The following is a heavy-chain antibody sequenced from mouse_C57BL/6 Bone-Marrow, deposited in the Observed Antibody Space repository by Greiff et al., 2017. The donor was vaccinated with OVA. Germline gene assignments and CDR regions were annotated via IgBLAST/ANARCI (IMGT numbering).Heavy chain of an antibody. CDR3: ARIITTVVATHYYAMDY. J-gene: IGHJ4*01. V-gene: IGHV1-18*01. Sequence: VQLQQSGPELVKPGASVKIPCKASGYTFTDYNMDWVKQSHGKSLEWIGDINPNNGGTIYNQKFKGKATLTVDKSSSTAYMELRSLTSEDTAVYYCARIITTVVATHYYAMDYWGQGTSVTVSS. CDR1: GYTFTDYN. D-gene: IGHD1-1*01. CDR2: INPNNGGT.